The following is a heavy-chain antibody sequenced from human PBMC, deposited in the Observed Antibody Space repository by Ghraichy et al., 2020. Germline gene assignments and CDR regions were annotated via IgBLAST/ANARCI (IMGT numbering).Heavy chain of an antibody. Sequence: SETLSLTCTVSGGSISSYYWSWIRQPPGKGLEWIGYIYYSGSTNYNPSLKSRVTISVDTSKNQFSLKLSSVTAADTAVYYCARHEDYYDSRAFDYWGQGTLVTVSS. V-gene: IGHV4-59*08. CDR2: IYYSGST. CDR1: GGSISSYY. CDR3: ARHEDYYDSRAFDY. J-gene: IGHJ4*02. D-gene: IGHD3-22*01.